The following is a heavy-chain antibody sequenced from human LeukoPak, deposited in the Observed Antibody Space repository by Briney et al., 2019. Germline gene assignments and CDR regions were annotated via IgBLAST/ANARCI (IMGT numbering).Heavy chain of an antibody. J-gene: IGHJ4*02. Sequence: GGSLRLSCAASGFTFRTYWMHWVRQVPGKGLVWVSRMNTDGRNIGYADSVKGRFTISRDNATNTLYLQMNSLRAEDTAVYYCARENWYLDNWGQGTLVTVSS. CDR1: GFTFRTYW. V-gene: IGHV3-74*01. D-gene: IGHD2-15*01. CDR2: MNTDGRNI. CDR3: ARENWYLDN.